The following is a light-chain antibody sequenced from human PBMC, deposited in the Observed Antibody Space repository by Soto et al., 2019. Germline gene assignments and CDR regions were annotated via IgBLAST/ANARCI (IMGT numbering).Light chain of an antibody. Sequence: AIRMTQSPSSFSASTGDRVTITCRSSQGISSDLAWYQQKPVKAPKLLIYDASTLQSGVPSRFRGSRSGTDFTLTISCLQSEDFATYYCHQYYSSPLTFGGGTQVEMK. V-gene: IGKV1-8*01. CDR1: QGISSD. CDR2: DAS. J-gene: IGKJ4*01. CDR3: HQYYSSPLT.